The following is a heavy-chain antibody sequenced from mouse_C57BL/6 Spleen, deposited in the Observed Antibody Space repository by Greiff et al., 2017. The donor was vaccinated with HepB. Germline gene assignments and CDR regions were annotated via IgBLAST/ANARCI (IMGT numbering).Heavy chain of an antibody. CDR1: GYAFTNYL. V-gene: IGHV1-54*01. Sequence: QVQLKQSGAELVRPGTSVKVSCKASGYAFTNYLIEWVKQRPGQGLEWIGVINPGSGGTNYNEKFKGKATLTADKSSSTAYMQLSSLTSEDSAVYFCARSGAYYSNPAWFAYWGQGTLVTVSA. CDR2: INPGSGGT. J-gene: IGHJ3*01. CDR3: ARSGAYYSNPAWFAY. D-gene: IGHD2-5*01.